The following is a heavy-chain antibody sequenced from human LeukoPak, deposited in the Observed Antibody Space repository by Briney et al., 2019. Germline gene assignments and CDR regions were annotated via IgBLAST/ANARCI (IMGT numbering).Heavy chain of an antibody. D-gene: IGHD3-3*01. CDR3: FGSGEAN. Sequence: PGGSLRLSCAASGFTFSRYWMNWVRQAPGKGLEWVANIKKDGSEKYYVDSVKGRFTISRDNAENSLFLQINSLRAEDTAVYYCFGSGEANWGQGTLVTVSS. J-gene: IGHJ4*02. V-gene: IGHV3-7*01. CDR1: GFTFSRYW. CDR2: IKKDGSEK.